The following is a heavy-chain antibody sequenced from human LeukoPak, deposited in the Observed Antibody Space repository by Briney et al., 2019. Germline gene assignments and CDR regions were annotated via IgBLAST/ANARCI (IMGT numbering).Heavy chain of an antibody. CDR2: ISSSSSYI. J-gene: IGHJ4*02. CDR1: GFTFSSYS. Sequence: PGGSLRLSCAASGFTFSSYSMNWVRQAPGKGLEWVSSISSSSSYIYYADSVKGRFTISRDNAKNSLYLQMNSLRAEDTAVYYCARDRAVLFDYWGQGTLSPSPQ. V-gene: IGHV3-21*01. CDR3: ARDRAVLFDY. D-gene: IGHD3-10*01.